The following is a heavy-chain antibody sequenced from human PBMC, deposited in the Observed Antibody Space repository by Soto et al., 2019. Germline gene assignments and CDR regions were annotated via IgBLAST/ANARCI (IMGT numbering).Heavy chain of an antibody. D-gene: IGHD2-2*01. V-gene: IGHV4-31*03. CDR1: GGSISSGGYY. CDR2: IYYSGST. J-gene: IGHJ6*02. Sequence: QVQLQESGPGLVKPSQTLSLTCTVSGGSISSGGYYWSWIRQHPGKGLEWIGYIYYSGSTYYNPSLKRRITISVDTSKNQFSLKLSSVTAADTAVYYCARIVVVPAAIVRDYYYGMDVWGQGTTVTVSS. CDR3: ARIVVVPAAIVRDYYYGMDV.